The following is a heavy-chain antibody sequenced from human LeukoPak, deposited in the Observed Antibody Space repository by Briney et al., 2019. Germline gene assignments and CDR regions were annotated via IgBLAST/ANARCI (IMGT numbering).Heavy chain of an antibody. CDR2: IKQDGSEK. J-gene: IGHJ4*02. V-gene: IGHV3-7*03. Sequence: GGSLRLSCAASGFTFSSYWMSWVRQAPGKGLEWVANIKQDGSEKYYVDSVKGRFTISRDNSKNTLYLQMNSLTAEDTAIYFCAKDGGFWSGYYPYWGQGTLVTVSS. CDR3: AKDGGFWSGYYPY. D-gene: IGHD3-3*01. CDR1: GFTFSSYW.